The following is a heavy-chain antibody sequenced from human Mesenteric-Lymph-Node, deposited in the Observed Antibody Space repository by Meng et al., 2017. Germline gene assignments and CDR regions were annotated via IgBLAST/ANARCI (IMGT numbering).Heavy chain of an antibody. J-gene: IGHJ4*02. Sequence: LVESGGVVVQPGGSLRLSCAASGFTFDDYAMHWVRQAPGKGLEWVSLISWDGGSTYYADSVKGRFTISRDNSKNMAYLQMNNLRVDDTAVYYCARMGGYSGYDLGYWGQGTLVTVSS. D-gene: IGHD5-12*01. V-gene: IGHV3-43D*04. CDR2: ISWDGGST. CDR1: GFTFDDYA. CDR3: ARMGGYSGYDLGY.